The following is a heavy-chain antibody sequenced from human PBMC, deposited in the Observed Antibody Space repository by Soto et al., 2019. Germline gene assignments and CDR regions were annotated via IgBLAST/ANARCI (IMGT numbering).Heavy chain of an antibody. CDR2: IYWDDDK. CDR1: GFSLTTNGVG. CDR3: AYCGYYSSSWFPDY. Sequence: QITLKESGPSLVKPTQTLTLTCTFSGFSLTTNGVGVGWIRQSPGEALAWLALIYWDDDKRYSPSLKSRLTITKATSKNQAVLTMTNRHSVDTATYYCAYCGYYSSSWFPDYWGQGTLVTVSS. J-gene: IGHJ4*02. V-gene: IGHV2-5*02. D-gene: IGHD6-13*01.